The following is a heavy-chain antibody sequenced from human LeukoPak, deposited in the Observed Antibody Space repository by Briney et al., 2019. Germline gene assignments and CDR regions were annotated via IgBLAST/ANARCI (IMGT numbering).Heavy chain of an antibody. CDR3: ARGEDGYNYSDY. J-gene: IGHJ4*02. D-gene: IGHD5-24*01. V-gene: IGHV4-59*01. Sequence: PSETLSLTCNVSGDSISNYYWNWIRQPPGKGLEWIGNIYYSGSTNYNPSLKSRVTILVDTSKNQVSLKLSSVTAADTAMYYCARGEDGYNYSDYWGQGTLVTVSS. CDR1: GDSISNYY. CDR2: IYYSGST.